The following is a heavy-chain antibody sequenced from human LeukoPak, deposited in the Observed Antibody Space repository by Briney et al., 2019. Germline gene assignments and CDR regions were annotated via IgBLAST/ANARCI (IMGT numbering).Heavy chain of an antibody. D-gene: IGHD2-15*01. CDR2: ISGYDGKT. V-gene: IGHV1-18*01. J-gene: IGHJ4*02. CDR3: ARDSVVYCTRGSCYGVFDY. Sequence: WASVKVSCKASGYPLRSYGISWVRQAPGQGLEWMGWISGYDGKTNYAQKVQGRVTMTIDPSTSTAYMELRSLKFDDTAVYFCARDSVVYCTRGSCYGVFDYWGQGSLVTVSS. CDR1: GYPLRSYG.